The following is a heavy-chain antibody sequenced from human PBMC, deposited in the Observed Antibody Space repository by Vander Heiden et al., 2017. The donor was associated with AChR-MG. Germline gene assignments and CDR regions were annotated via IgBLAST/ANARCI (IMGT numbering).Heavy chain of an antibody. CDR1: GDSVSSNSAA. V-gene: IGHV6-1*01. J-gene: IGHJ3*02. CDR3: ARDPWASAYSSGWRGPGAFDI. Sequence: QVQLQQSGPGLAKPSQTLSLTCAISGDSVSSNSAAWNRNRQSPSRGLEWLGRTYYRSKWYNDYAVSVKSRITINPDTSKNQFSLQLNSVTPEDTAVYYCARDPWASAYSSGWRGPGAFDIWGQGTMVTVSS. CDR2: TYYRSKWYN. D-gene: IGHD6-19*01.